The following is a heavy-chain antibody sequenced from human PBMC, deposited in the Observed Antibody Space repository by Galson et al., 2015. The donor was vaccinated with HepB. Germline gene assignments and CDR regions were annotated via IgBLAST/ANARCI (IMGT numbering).Heavy chain of an antibody. CDR3: ARHLYDYGYYGVNPEYYFDY. V-gene: IGHV3-30-3*01. CDR1: GFTFRNYA. CDR2: ISDNGSNK. D-gene: IGHD4-17*01. Sequence: SLRLSCAASGFTFRNYALDWVRQAPGKGPEWVAIISDNGSNKEYADSVKGRFTISRDNSKNTLFLQMNSLRAEDTAVYYCARHLYDYGYYGVNPEYYFDYWGQGTLVTVSS. J-gene: IGHJ4*02.